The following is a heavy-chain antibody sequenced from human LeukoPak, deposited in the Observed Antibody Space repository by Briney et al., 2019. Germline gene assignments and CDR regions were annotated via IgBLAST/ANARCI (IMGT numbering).Heavy chain of an antibody. CDR1: GFSLSTSGMC. CDR2: IDWDDDK. V-gene: IGHV2-70*01. D-gene: IGHD6-19*01. Sequence: SGPTLVHPTQPLTLTCTFSGFSLSTSGMCVSWIRQPPVKALEWLALIDWDDDKYYSTSLKTRLTISKDTSKNQVVLTMTNMDPVDTATYYCARIRVAVASSQGNYYYYYGMDVWGQGTTVTVSS. CDR3: ARIRVAVASSQGNYYYYYGMDV. J-gene: IGHJ6*02.